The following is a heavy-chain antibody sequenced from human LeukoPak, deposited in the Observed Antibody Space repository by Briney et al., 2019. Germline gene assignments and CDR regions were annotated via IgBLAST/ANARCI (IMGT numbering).Heavy chain of an antibody. CDR2: IYSGGST. CDR3: ARDGSYGSGSYFDY. V-gene: IGHV3-66*01. Sequence: PGGSLRLSCAAPGFTVSSNYMSWVRRAPGKGLEWVSVIYSGGSTYYADSVKGRFTISRDNSKNTLYLQMNSLRAEDTAVYYCARDGSYGSGSYFDYWGQGTLVTVSS. J-gene: IGHJ4*02. D-gene: IGHD3-10*01. CDR1: GFTVSSNY.